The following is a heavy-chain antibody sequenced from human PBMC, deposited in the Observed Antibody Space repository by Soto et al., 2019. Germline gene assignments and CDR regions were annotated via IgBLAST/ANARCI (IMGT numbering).Heavy chain of an antibody. J-gene: IGHJ4*02. Sequence: EVQLVESGGGWIQPGGSLRLSCAASGFTVSSKYMTWVRQAPGKGLEWVSVIYGGGTTYYADSVKGRFTISRDNSKNTLYLQMNSLRAADTAVYYCVQTTGWPGFDFWGQGTLVTVSS. CDR3: VQTTGWPGFDF. D-gene: IGHD6-19*01. CDR1: GFTVSSKY. V-gene: IGHV3-53*01. CDR2: IYGGGTT.